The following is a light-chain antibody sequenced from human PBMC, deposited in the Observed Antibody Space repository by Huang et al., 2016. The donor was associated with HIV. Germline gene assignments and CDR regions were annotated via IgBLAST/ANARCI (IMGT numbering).Light chain of an antibody. CDR2: AAS. CDR1: QDISNY. V-gene: IGKV1-16*02. Sequence: DIQMTQSPSSLSASVGDRVTITCRASQDISNYLAWFQLKPGKAPKSPIYAASSLQIGVPSQVSGSGSGTDFTLTISSLQPEDFATYYCQQYNSYPLTFGGGTKVEIK. CDR3: QQYNSYPLT. J-gene: IGKJ4*01.